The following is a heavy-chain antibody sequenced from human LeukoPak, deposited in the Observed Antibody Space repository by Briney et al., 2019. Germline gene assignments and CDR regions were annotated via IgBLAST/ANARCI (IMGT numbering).Heavy chain of an antibody. V-gene: IGHV4-59*01. J-gene: IGHJ6*03. CDR1: GGSISSYY. CDR3: ARGRSSMVRGYYYYYMDV. Sequence: PSETLSLTCTVSGGSISSYYWSWIRQPPGKGLEWIGYIYYSGSTNYNPSLKSRVTISVDTSKNQFSLKLSSVTAADTAVYYCARGRSSMVRGYYYYYMDVWGRGTTVTISS. D-gene: IGHD3-10*01. CDR2: IYYSGST.